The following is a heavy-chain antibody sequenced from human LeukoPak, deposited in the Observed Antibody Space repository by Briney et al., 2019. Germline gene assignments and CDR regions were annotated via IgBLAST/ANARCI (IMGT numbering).Heavy chain of an antibody. J-gene: IGHJ4*02. Sequence: GRSLRLSCAASGFTCSSYGMHWVRQAPGKGLEWVAVIWYDGSNKYYADSVKGRFTISRDNSKSTLYLQMNSLRAEDTAVYYCARAILENDSSGYYPDWGQGTLVTVSS. CDR1: GFTCSSYG. CDR2: IWYDGSNK. V-gene: IGHV3-33*01. D-gene: IGHD3-22*01. CDR3: ARAILENDSSGYYPD.